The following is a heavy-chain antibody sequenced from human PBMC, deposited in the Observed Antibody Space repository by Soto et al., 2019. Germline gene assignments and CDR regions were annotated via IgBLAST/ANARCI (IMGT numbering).Heavy chain of an antibody. CDR2: IHPIFGAP. Sequence: QVQLVQSGPEVKKPGSSVKVSCKASGGTFSSFTINWVRQAPGQGLQWMGGIHPIFGAPNYPQNFQGRVTITADKSTTTAYMELSSLRSEDTAVYFCATYNDDAFDIWGQGTMVTVSS. V-gene: IGHV1-69*06. CDR1: GGTFSSFT. D-gene: IGHD1-20*01. J-gene: IGHJ3*02. CDR3: ATYNDDAFDI.